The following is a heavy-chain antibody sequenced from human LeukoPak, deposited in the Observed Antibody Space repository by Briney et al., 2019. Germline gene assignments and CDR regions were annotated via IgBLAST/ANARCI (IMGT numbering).Heavy chain of an antibody. CDR2: IYPGDSDT. V-gene: IGHV5-51*01. D-gene: IGHD3-22*01. CDR1: GYSFTSYW. J-gene: IGHJ3*02. Sequence: GESLKISCKGSGYSFTSYWIGWVRQMPGKGLEWMGIIYPGDSDTRYSPSFQGQVTISADKSISIAYLQWSSLKASDTAVYYCARDGLGDSSGYFPDAFDIWGQGTMVTVSS. CDR3: ARDGLGDSSGYFPDAFDI.